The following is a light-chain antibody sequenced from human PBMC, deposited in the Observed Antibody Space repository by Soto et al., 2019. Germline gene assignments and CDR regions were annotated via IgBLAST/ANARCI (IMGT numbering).Light chain of an antibody. CDR3: GSNLGLNTHV. Sequence: QSALTQPASVSGSPGQSITISCTGTSSDVGTYNLVSWYQQLPGKVPKLLIYEVFKRPSGVSDRFSGSKSGNTASLTISGLQDEDEGDYQCGSNLGLNTHVFGTGTKVTVL. CDR1: SSDVGTYNL. CDR2: EVF. J-gene: IGLJ1*01. V-gene: IGLV2-23*02.